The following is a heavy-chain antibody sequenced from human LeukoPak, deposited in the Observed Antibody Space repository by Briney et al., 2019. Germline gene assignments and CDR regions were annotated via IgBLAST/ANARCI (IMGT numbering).Heavy chain of an antibody. CDR2: ISSSGSTI. J-gene: IGHJ4*02. CDR3: ARAPMIVLVGLDY. V-gene: IGHV3-11*01. Sequence: GGSLRLSCAASGFTFSDYYMSWNRQAPGKGLEWVSYISSSGSTIYYADSVKGRFTISRDNARNLLYLQMNSLRAEGTAVYYCARAPMIVLVGLDYWGQGTLVTVSS. CDR1: GFTFSDYY. D-gene: IGHD3-22*01.